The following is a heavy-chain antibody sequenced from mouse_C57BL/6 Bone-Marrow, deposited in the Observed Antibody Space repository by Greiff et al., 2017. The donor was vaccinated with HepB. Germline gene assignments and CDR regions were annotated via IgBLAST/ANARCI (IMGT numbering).Heavy chain of an antibody. CDR3: ARGVVGDD. V-gene: IGHV1-55*01. D-gene: IGHD1-1*02. Sequence: QVQLQQPGAELVKPGASVKMSCKASGYTFTSYWITWVKQRPGQGLEWIGDIYPGSGSSNYNEKFKSKATLTVDTTSSTAYMQLSSLTTEDSAVYYCARGVVGDDWGQGTTLTVSS. CDR1: GYTFTSYW. J-gene: IGHJ2*01. CDR2: IYPGSGSS.